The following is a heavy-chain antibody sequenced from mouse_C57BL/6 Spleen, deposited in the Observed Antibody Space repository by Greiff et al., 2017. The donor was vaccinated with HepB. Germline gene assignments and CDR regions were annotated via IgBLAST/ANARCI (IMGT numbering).Heavy chain of an antibody. V-gene: IGHV1-55*01. CDR2: IYPGSGST. CDR3: ARSSGSSFAWFAY. D-gene: IGHD1-1*01. CDR1: GYTFTSYW. Sequence: VQLQQPGAELVKPGASVKMSCKASGYTFTSYWITWVKQRPGQGLEWIGDIYPGSGSTNYNEKFKSKATLTVDTSSSTAYMQLSSLTSEDSAVYYCARSSGSSFAWFAYWGQGTLVTVSA. J-gene: IGHJ3*01.